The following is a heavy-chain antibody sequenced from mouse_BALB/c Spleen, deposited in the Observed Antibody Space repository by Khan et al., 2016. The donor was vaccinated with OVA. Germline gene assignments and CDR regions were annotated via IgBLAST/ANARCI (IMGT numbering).Heavy chain of an antibody. CDR1: GYTFTTAG. J-gene: IGHJ3*01. Sequence: QVQLKESGPELVKPGESVRISCKASGYTFTTAGIQWVQKMPGKGLKWIGRINTHSGVPKYAEDFKGRFAFSLEISVNTAYLQITSLKSEDTARFSCEDGAADYYTRGGGSIEYWGQGTLVTVSA. CDR2: INTHSGVP. D-gene: IGHD1-1*02. CDR3: EDGAADYYTRGGGSIEY. V-gene: IGHV9-4*02.